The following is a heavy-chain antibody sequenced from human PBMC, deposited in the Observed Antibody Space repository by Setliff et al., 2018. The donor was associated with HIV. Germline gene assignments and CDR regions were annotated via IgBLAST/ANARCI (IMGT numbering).Heavy chain of an antibody. CDR1: GGSISNKTHY. J-gene: IGHJ4*02. V-gene: IGHV4-39*01. CDR3: ARHVDIVAPFDF. D-gene: IGHD5-12*01. CDR2: IYYSGST. Sequence: SETLSLTCTVSGGSISNKTHYWGWIRQPPGRGLEWIGSIYYSGSTYYNPSLKSRLTISIDSTKNQISLKLNFVTAADTAVYYCARHVDIVAPFDFWGQGTLVTVSS.